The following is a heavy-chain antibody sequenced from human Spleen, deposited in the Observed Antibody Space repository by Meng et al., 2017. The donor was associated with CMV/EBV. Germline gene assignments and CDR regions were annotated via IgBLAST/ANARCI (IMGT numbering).Heavy chain of an antibody. D-gene: IGHD2-15*01. J-gene: IGHJ6*02. Sequence: GGSLRLSCAASGFTFSSYDMHWVRQATGKGLEWVSAIGTAGDTYYPGSVKGRFTISRENAKNSLYLQMNSLRAEDTALYYCARGDCTGYSCYMDVWGQGTSVTVSS. CDR1: GFTFSSYD. V-gene: IGHV3-13*01. CDR3: ARGDCTGYSCYMDV. CDR2: IGTAGDT.